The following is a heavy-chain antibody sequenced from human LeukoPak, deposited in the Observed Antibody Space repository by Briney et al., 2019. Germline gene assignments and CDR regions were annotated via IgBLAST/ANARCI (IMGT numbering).Heavy chain of an antibody. CDR2: FDPEDGET. CDR3: ATTVGGGILTGYLSRGAFDI. D-gene: IGHD3-9*01. Sequence: ASVKVSCKVSGYTLTELSMHWVRQAPGKGLEWMGGFDPEDGETIYAQKFQGRVTMTEDTSTDTAYMELSSLRSEDTAVYYCATTVGGGILTGYLSRGAFDIWGQGTMVTVSS. J-gene: IGHJ3*02. CDR1: GYTLTELS. V-gene: IGHV1-24*01.